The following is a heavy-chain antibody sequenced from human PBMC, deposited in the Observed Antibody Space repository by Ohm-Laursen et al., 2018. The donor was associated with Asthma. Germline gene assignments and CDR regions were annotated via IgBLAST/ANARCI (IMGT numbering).Heavy chain of an antibody. CDR3: ARWFRGSYYGMDV. CDR2: INPNSGGT. J-gene: IGHJ6*02. D-gene: IGHD3-10*01. V-gene: IGHV1-2*06. CDR1: GYTFTGYY. Sequence: GSSVKVSCKASGYTFTGYYMHWVRQAPGQGLEWMGRINPNSGGTNYAQKFQGRVTMTRDTSISTAYMELSRLRSDDTAVYYCARWFRGSYYGMDVWGQGTTVTVSS.